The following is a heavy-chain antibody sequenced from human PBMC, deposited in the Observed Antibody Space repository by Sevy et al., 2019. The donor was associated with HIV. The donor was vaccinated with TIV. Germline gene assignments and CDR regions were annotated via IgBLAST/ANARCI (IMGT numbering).Heavy chain of an antibody. Sequence: ASVKVSCKASGYTFTSYYMHWVRQAPGQGLEWVGLINPSGDSTSYAQKFQDRVTMTMDTSTSTVYMELSSLRSEDTAVYYCTSGITGTEVDYWGQGTLVTVSS. CDR3: TSGITGTEVDY. D-gene: IGHD1-20*01. CDR2: INPSGDST. J-gene: IGHJ4*02. CDR1: GYTFTSYY. V-gene: IGHV1-46*01.